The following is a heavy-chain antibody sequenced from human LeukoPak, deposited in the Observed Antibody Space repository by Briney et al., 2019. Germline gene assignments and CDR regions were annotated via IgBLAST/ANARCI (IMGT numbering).Heavy chain of an antibody. D-gene: IGHD4-23*01. CDR3: AREGPRGNSQFDY. CDR2: IWYDGSNK. CDR1: GFTFSSYG. J-gene: IGHJ4*02. Sequence: GGSLRLSCVASGFTFSSYGMHWVRQVPGKGLEWVALIWYDGSNKYYSDSVKGRFTISRDNSKNTLYLQMDSLRAEDTAVYYCAREGPRGNSQFDYWGQGTLVTVSS. V-gene: IGHV3-33*01.